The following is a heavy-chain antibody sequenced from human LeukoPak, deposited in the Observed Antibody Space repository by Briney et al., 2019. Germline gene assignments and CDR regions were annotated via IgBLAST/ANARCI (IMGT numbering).Heavy chain of an antibody. CDR3: VGWGISGITNH. D-gene: IGHD1-7*01. CDR1: EFTFSNYW. Sequence: PGGSLRLSCVASEFTFSNYWIHWVRQPPGKGLVWVSRIRYDGIVTNYADSVEGRFTISRDKNSLFLQMNSVRAEDTAVYYCVGWGISGITNHWGQGTLVTDSS. V-gene: IGHV3-74*01. CDR2: IRYDGIVT. J-gene: IGHJ4*02.